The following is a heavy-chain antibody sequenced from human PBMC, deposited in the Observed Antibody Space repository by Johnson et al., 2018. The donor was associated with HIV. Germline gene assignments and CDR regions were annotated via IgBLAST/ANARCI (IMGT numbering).Heavy chain of an antibody. CDR2: IDTAGNT. Sequence: VQLVESGGGVVQPGGSLRVSCAASGFTFSSYAMHWVRQAPGKGLEWVSGIDTAGNTYYAGSVKGRFTISRENAKNSLYLQVKSLRAGDSALYYCARGSYDGDAFDIWGQGTMVTVS. CDR3: ARGSYDGDAFDI. D-gene: IGHD5-12*01. V-gene: IGHV3-13*01. CDR1: GFTFSSYA. J-gene: IGHJ3*02.